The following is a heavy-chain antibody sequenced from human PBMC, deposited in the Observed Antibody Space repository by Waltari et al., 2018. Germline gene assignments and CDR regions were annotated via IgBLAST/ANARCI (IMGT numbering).Heavy chain of an antibody. CDR2: SGNDGST. CDR1: GFSVGTYC. V-gene: IGHV3-66*02. D-gene: IGHD3-10*01. Sequence: EVQMVESGGDLVQPGGSLRLSCAASGFSVGTYCLGWIRQAPGRGLEWVSGSGNDGSTYYPDSMQVRFTISRDSAQNTLYLQMNSLRPEDTAVYYCARDFKDASGGSIGAFDLWGQGTMVTVSS. J-gene: IGHJ3*01. CDR3: ARDFKDASGGSIGAFDL.